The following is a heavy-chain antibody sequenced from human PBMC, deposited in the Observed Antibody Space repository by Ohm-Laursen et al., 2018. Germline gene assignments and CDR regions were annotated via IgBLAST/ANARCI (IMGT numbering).Heavy chain of an antibody. CDR1: GFTFSSYG. D-gene: IGHD4-17*01. CDR2: ISYDGSNK. CDR3: ARDRDYGDYASDY. V-gene: IGHV3-30*03. J-gene: IGHJ4*02. Sequence: SLRLSCTASGFTFSSYGMHWVRQAPGKGLEWLAVISYDGSNKYYADSVKGRFTISKDNSKNTLSLQMNSLRADDTAMYYCARDRDYGDYASDYWGQGTLVTVSS.